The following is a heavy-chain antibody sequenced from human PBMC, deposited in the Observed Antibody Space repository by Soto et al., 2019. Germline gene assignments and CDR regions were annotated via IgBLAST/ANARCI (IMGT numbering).Heavy chain of an antibody. D-gene: IGHD6-19*01. Sequence: EVQLEQSGAEVKKPGESLKISCKGSGYNFPNYLIAWVRQMPGKGLEWMGIIYPGDSDTGNSPSFQGQVTISADKSISTAYLQWSSLKASDTAMYYCARVRGVAATGFLDYWGQGTLVTVSS. CDR1: GYNFPNYL. V-gene: IGHV5-51*01. CDR2: IYPGDSDT. CDR3: ARVRGVAATGFLDY. J-gene: IGHJ4*02.